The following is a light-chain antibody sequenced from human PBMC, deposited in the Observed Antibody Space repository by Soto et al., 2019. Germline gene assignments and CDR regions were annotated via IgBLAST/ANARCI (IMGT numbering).Light chain of an antibody. CDR2: GAS. CDR3: HQYGSSPYT. Sequence: EVVLTQSPGALSVSPGERATLSCRASQSVTSTYLAWYQQKPGQAPRLLIYGASSRATGIPDRFSGSGSGTDFTLTISRLETEDFAVYYCHQYGSSPYTFGQGTNVDIK. J-gene: IGKJ2*01. V-gene: IGKV3-20*01. CDR1: QSVTSTY.